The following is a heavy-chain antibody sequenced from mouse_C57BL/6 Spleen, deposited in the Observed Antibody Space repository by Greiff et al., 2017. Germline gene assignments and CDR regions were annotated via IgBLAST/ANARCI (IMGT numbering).Heavy chain of an antibody. V-gene: IGHV1-82*01. D-gene: IGHD4-1*01. CDR2: IYHGDGDN. CDR1: GYAFSGSW. J-gene: IGHJ1*03. CDR3: ARSGGNWYFDV. Sequence: QVQLQQSGPELVQPGASVRISCKASGYAFSGSWMNWVKQRPGKGLEWLGRIYHGDGDNNYNGKFKGKATLTADKSSSTAYMQLSSLTSEYSAVYFCARSGGNWYFDVWGTGTTVTVSS.